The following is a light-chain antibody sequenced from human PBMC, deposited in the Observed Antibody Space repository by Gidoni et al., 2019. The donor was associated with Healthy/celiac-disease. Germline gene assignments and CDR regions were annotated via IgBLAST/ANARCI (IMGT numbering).Light chain of an antibody. Sequence: QTVVTQEPSFSVSPGGTVTLTCGLSSGSVSPSYYPSWYQQTPGQAPRTLIYSTNTRSSGVPDRFSGSILGNKAALTITGAQADDESDYYCVLYMGSGISFGGGTKLTVL. CDR3: VLYMGSGIS. CDR1: SGSVSPSYY. V-gene: IGLV8-61*01. J-gene: IGLJ2*01. CDR2: STN.